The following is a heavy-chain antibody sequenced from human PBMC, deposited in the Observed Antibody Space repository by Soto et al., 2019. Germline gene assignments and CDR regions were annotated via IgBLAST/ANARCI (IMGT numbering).Heavy chain of an antibody. V-gene: IGHV1-46*01. Sequence: GASVKVSCKASGYTFTSYYMNWVRQAPGQGLEWLGIINPSGGYTTYAQRFLGRVTMTSDTSTSTVHMELGSLTSEDTAVYYCARGGGIVGGASSYDHWGQGTLVTVSS. CDR2: INPSGGYT. D-gene: IGHD1-26*01. CDR1: GYTFTSYY. CDR3: ARGGGIVGGASSYDH. J-gene: IGHJ4*02.